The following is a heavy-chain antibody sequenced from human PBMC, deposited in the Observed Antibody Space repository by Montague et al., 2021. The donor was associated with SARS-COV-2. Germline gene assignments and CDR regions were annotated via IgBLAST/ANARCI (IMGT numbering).Heavy chain of an antibody. V-gene: IGHV2-70*04. Sequence: PVLVKPTQTLTLTCTLSGFSLSTSGMRASWIRQPPGKALEWLARIDRDDDKFYSTSLKTRLTISKDTSKNQVVLTMTNMDPVDTATYYCARSYYDILTNYYDAFDIWGQGTMVTVSS. CDR3: ARSYYDILTNYYDAFDI. J-gene: IGHJ3*02. D-gene: IGHD3-9*01. CDR1: GFSLSTSGMR. CDR2: IDRDDDK.